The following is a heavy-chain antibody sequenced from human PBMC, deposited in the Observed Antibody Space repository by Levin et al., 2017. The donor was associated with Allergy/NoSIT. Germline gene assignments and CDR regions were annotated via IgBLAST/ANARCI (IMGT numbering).Heavy chain of an antibody. V-gene: IGHV3-23*01. J-gene: IGHJ4*02. CDR1: GFTFSSYA. CDR2: ISGSSGST. Sequence: QLGESLKISCAASGFTFSSYAMSWVRQAPGKGLEWVSAISGSSGSTYYADSVKGRFTISRGNSKNTLYLQMNSLRAEDTAVYYCAKTSPYSSSWDYWGQGTLVTVSS. D-gene: IGHD6-6*01. CDR3: AKTSPYSSSWDY.